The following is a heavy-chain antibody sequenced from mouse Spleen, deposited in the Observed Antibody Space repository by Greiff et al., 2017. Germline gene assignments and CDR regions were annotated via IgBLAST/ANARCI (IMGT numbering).Heavy chain of an antibody. Sequence: VQLQQPGAELVKPGASVKMSCKASGYTFTSYWITWVKQRPGQGLEWIGDIYPGSGSTNYNEKFKSKATMTVDTSSSTAYMQRSSLTSEDSAVYYCARGELLYYAMDYWGQGTSVTVSS. CDR3: ARGELLYYAMDY. CDR2: IYPGSGST. J-gene: IGHJ4*01. V-gene: IGHV1-55*01. CDR1: GYTFTSYW. D-gene: IGHD2-12*01.